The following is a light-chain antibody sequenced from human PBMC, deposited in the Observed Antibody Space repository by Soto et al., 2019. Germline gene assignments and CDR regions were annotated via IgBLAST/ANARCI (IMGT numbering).Light chain of an antibody. CDR1: QSINNN. CDR3: HQYNDWPLT. J-gene: IGKJ4*01. CDR2: GAS. V-gene: IGKV3-15*01. Sequence: EIVMTQSPATLSVSPGERATLSCRASQSINNNLAWYQQTRGQGPRLLTYGASSRATGTPARFSGSGSGTGFTLNISSLQSEDFAIYDWHQYNDWPLTFGGGTKVEIK.